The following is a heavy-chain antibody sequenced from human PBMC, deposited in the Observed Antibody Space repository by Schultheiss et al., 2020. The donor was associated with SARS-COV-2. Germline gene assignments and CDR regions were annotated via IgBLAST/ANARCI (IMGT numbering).Heavy chain of an antibody. J-gene: IGHJ3*02. V-gene: IGHV4-31*11. CDR3: ARCGGDSPDAFDI. CDR2: IYYSGST. D-gene: IGHD2-21*02. CDR1: GGSISSSNW. Sequence: SQTLSLTCAVSGGSISSSNWWSWVRQHPGKGLEWIGYIYYSGSTYYNPSLKSRVTISVDTSKNQFSLKLSSVTAADTAVYYCARCGGDSPDAFDIWGQGTMVTVSS.